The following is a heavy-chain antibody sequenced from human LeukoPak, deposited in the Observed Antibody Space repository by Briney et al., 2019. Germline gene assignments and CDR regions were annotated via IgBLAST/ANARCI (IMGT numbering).Heavy chain of an antibody. Sequence: PGRSLRLSCPASGFTFSSYGTHWVRHPPSKGLEWVAVISYDGSNKYYADSVKGRFTIYRDNSKNTLYLQMNSLRAEDTAVYYCAKGDYDILTGYHDYWGQGTLVTVSS. D-gene: IGHD3-9*01. CDR1: GFTFSSYG. CDR3: AKGDYDILTGYHDY. CDR2: ISYDGSNK. V-gene: IGHV3-30*18. J-gene: IGHJ4*02.